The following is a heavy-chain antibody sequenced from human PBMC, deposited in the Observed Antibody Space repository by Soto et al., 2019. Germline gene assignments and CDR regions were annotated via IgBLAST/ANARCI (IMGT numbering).Heavy chain of an antibody. CDR2: TIPVFNTA. CDR3: ARGVYGSGNYYTGPSAFDI. V-gene: IGHV1-69*06. Sequence: QVQLEQSGAEVKKPGSSVKVSCKASGGTLSDHGVAWLRQAPGQGLEWMGGTIPVFNTAKYAQKFQGRVTLTADKFTSIAYMELSSLRSEDTAFYFCARGVYGSGNYYTGPSAFDIWGQGTMVIVSS. D-gene: IGHD3-10*01. J-gene: IGHJ3*02. CDR1: GGTLSDHG.